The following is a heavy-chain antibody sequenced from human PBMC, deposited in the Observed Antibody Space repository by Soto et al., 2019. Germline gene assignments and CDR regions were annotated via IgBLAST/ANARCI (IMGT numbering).Heavy chain of an antibody. D-gene: IGHD5-12*01. J-gene: IGHJ5*02. CDR3: ARFTYKSGFNWFDP. CDR1: GAPINSDY. CDR2: IYHIGST. Sequence: PSETLSLTCTVSGAPINSDYWSWIRQSPGKGLEWIGYIYHIGSTDYNPSLQSRVTIPIDKSKNQFSLHLRSGTAADTAVYFCARFTYKSGFNWFDPWGQGTQVTVSS. V-gene: IGHV4-59*01.